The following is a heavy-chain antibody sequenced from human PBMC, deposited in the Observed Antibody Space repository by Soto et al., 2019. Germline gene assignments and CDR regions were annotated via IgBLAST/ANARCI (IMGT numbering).Heavy chain of an antibody. CDR1: GFTFSNYW. CDR3: ARGSSNWAYYFDF. CDR2: IKQDGSEK. J-gene: IGHJ4*02. Sequence: GGSLRLSCAASGFTFSNYWMSWVRQAPGKGLEWVANIKQDGSEKYYADSVRGRCTISRGNAKNSLYLQMNSLRDDDTAVYYCARGSSNWAYYFDFWGQGTLVTVSS. V-gene: IGHV3-7*01. D-gene: IGHD6-13*01.